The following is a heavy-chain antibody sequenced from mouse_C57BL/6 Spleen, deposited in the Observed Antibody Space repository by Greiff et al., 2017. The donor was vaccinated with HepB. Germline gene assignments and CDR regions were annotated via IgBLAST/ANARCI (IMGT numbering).Heavy chain of an antibody. D-gene: IGHD2-1*01. CDR3: ARSGYYGNYRSYWYFDV. V-gene: IGHV1-39*01. J-gene: IGHJ1*03. CDR1: GYSFTDYN. CDR2: INPNYGTT. Sequence: EVQLVESGPELVKPGASVKISCKASGYSFTDYNMNWVKQSNGKSLEWIGVINPNYGTTSYNQKFKGKATLTVDQSSSTAYMQLNSLTSEDSAVYYCARSGYYGNYRSYWYFDVWGTGTTVTVSS.